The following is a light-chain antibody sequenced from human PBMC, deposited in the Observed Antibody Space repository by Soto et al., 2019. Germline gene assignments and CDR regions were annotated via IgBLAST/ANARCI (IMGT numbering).Light chain of an antibody. CDR2: KAS. V-gene: IGKV1-5*03. J-gene: IGKJ1*01. CDR3: QQYNSYSGGT. Sequence: DIQMTQSPSTLSASVGDRVTITCRASQSISSWLAWYQQKPGKAPKLLIYKASSLESGVPTRFSGSGSGTEFTLTISSLQPDDFANYYCQQYNSYSGGTFGQGTKVEIK. CDR1: QSISSW.